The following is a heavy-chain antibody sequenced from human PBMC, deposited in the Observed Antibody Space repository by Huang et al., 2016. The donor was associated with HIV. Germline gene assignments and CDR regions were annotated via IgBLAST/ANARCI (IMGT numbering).Heavy chain of an antibody. Sequence: QVQLVQSGDEVKKPGASVKVSCKAAGYTFSNYDINWVRKAPGQGLEWMGGMNPNSGNTGYARKFQGRVTMTRSTSISTAYMELSRLRFEDTAVYYCATLPPVNYGRSGGRVRDYWGQGSLVTVSS. CDR1: GYTFSNYD. J-gene: IGHJ4*02. CDR2: MNPNSGNT. V-gene: IGHV1-8*01. CDR3: ATLPPVNYGRSGGRVRDY. D-gene: IGHD2-15*01.